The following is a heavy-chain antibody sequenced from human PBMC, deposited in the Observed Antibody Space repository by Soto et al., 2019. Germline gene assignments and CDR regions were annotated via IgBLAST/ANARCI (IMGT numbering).Heavy chain of an antibody. CDR2: IYYSGST. Sequence: PSETLSLTCTVSGGSISSYYWSRIRQPPGKGLEWIGYIYYSGSTNYNPSLKSRVTISVDTSKNQFSLKLSSVTAADTAVYYCARYYDISDYYMDVWGKGTTVTVS. J-gene: IGHJ6*03. CDR1: GGSISSYY. CDR3: ARYYDISDYYMDV. V-gene: IGHV4-59*01. D-gene: IGHD3-9*01.